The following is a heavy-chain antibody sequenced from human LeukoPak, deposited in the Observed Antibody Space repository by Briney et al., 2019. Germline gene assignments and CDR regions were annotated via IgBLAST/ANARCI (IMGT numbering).Heavy chain of an antibody. V-gene: IGHV4-59*01. Sequence: SETLSLTCTVSGGSISSYYWSWIRQPPGKGLEWIGYIYYSGSTNYNPSLKSRVTISVDTSKNQFSLELSSVTAADTAVYYCAREIFGKFDPWGQGTLVTVSS. CDR1: GGSISSYY. CDR2: IYYSGST. D-gene: IGHD3-3*01. J-gene: IGHJ5*02. CDR3: AREIFGKFDP.